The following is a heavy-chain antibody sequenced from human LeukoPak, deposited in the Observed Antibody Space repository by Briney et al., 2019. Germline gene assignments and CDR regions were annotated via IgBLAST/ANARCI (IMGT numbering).Heavy chain of an antibody. CDR3: ARDRRYNDYDYCFDS. D-gene: IGHD5-12*01. CDR2: INPSAGST. J-gene: IGHJ4*02. V-gene: IGHV1-46*01. CDR1: GYTFTAYY. Sequence: GASVTVSCEASGYTFTAYYMHWVRQAPGHGLEWMGIINPSAGSTTYAQKFQGRVAMTMDTSTSTVYMELSSLRYEDTAVYYCARDRRYNDYDYCFDSWGRGTLVTVSS.